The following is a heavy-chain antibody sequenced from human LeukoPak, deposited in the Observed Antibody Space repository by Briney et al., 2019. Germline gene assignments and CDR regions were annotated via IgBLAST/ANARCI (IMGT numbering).Heavy chain of an antibody. V-gene: IGHV5-51*01. J-gene: IGHJ3*02. CDR2: IYPGDSDT. CDR1: GYSLTSYW. CDR3: ARGYCTNGVCPGAFDI. D-gene: IGHD2-8*01. Sequence: GESLKISCKGSGYSLTSYWIGWVRQMPGKGLEWMGIIYPGDSDTRYSPSFQGQVTISADKSISTAYLQWSSLKASDTAMYYCARGYCTNGVCPGAFDIWGQGTMVTVSS.